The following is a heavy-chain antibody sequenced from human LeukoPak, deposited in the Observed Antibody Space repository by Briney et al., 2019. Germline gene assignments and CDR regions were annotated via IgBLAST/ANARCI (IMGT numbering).Heavy chain of an antibody. CDR3: ARALRTGQGDYVPVL. CDR2: IYPGDSET. Sequence: GESLKISCKASGYKFTNYWIVWVRQMPGKGLEWMTRIYPGDSETRYSPSFQGQVTISAAKSIDTIYLQWNTLKASDTAMYYCARALRTGQGDYVPVLWGQGTLVTVSS. CDR1: GYKFTNYW. V-gene: IGHV5-51*01. J-gene: IGHJ4*02. D-gene: IGHD3-10*02.